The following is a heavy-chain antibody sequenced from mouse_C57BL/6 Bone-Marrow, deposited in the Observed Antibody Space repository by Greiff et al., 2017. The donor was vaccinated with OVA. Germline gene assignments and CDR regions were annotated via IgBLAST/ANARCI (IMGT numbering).Heavy chain of an antibody. Sequence: VQLQQSGAELARPGASVKLSCKASGYTFTSYGISWVKQRTGQGLEWIGEIYPRSGNTYYNEKFKGKATLTADKSSSTAYMELRSLTSEDAAVYVCASEGLYAMDYWGQGTSVTVSS. CDR1: GYTFTSYG. V-gene: IGHV1-81*01. J-gene: IGHJ4*01. CDR2: IYPRSGNT. D-gene: IGHD3-3*01. CDR3: ASEGLYAMDY.